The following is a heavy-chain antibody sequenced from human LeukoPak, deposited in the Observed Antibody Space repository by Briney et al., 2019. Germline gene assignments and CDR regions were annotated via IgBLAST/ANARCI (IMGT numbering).Heavy chain of an antibody. D-gene: IGHD6-13*01. CDR1: GGSISSGGYY. J-gene: IGHJ4*02. V-gene: IGHV4-61*08. CDR3: ARQYSSSWYYFDY. Sequence: SETLSLTCTVSGGSISSGGYYWSWIRQHPGKGLEWIGYIYYSGSTNYNPSLKSRVTMSVDTSKNQFSLKLSSVTAADTAVYYCARQYSSSWYYFDYWGQGTLVTVSS. CDR2: IYYSGST.